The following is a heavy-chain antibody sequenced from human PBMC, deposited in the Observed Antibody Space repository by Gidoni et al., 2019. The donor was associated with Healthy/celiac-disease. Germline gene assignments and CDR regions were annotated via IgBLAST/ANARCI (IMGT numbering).Heavy chain of an antibody. CDR2: ISSSSSYI. CDR1: GFTFSSYS. D-gene: IGHD1-26*01. Sequence: EVQLVESVGGLVKPGGSLRLSCAASGFTFSSYSMNWVRQAPGKGLEWVSSISSSSSYIYYADSVKGRFTISRDNAKNSLYLQMNSLRAEDTAVYYCARERGGSYPFDYWGQGTLVTVSS. CDR3: ARERGGSYPFDY. J-gene: IGHJ4*02. V-gene: IGHV3-21*01.